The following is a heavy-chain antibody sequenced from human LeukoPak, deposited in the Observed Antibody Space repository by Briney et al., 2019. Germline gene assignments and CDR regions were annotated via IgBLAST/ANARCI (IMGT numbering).Heavy chain of an antibody. J-gene: IGHJ4*02. CDR2: ISASETSI. D-gene: IGHD6-19*01. V-gene: IGHV3-48*03. Sequence: GGSLRLSCAASGFTFSLYNMNWVRQAPGKGLEWVSQISASETSIKYADSVRGRFAISRDNVKNSVYLQMNSLRAEDTAIYYCVRDNLENQWLERSYWGQGTLVTVSS. CDR1: GFTFSLYN. CDR3: VRDNLENQWLERSY.